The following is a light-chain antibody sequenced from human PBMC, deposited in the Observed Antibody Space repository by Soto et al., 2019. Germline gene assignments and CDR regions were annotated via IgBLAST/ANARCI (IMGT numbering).Light chain of an antibody. V-gene: IGLV2-8*01. CDR2: EVT. CDR1: ISDVGGYNY. J-gene: IGLJ1*01. Sequence: QSALTQPPSSSGSPGQSLTISCTGTISDVGGYNYVSWYQQHPGKAPKLMIYEVTKLPSGVPDRFSGSKSGNTASLTVSGLLAEDEADYYCASYAGRNKVFGTGTKVTV. CDR3: ASYAGRNKV.